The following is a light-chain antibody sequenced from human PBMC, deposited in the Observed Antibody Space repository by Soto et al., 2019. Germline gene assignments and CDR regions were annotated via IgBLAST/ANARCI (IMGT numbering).Light chain of an antibody. V-gene: IGKV2-28*01. J-gene: IGKJ5*01. CDR1: QSLLYNNTYNY. Sequence: EIVMTQSPLTLPVTPGEPASISCRSSQSLLYNNTYNYLDWYVQKPGQSPQLLIYFGSNRAPGVPSRFSGSGSGTDFTLTINNLQPEDFATYYCQQAKSFPVSFGQGTRLEIK. CDR2: FGS. CDR3: QQAKSFPVS.